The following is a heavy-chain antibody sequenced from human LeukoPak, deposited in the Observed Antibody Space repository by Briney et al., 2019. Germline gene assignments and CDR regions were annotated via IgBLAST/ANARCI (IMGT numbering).Heavy chain of an antibody. J-gene: IGHJ3*02. Sequence: GGSLRLSCAASGFTFSSHGMHWVRPAPAKGLEYVSGISSNGGSTYYADSVKGRFTISRDNSKNTLYLQMSSLRAEDTAVYYCVKDIVATIPYAFDIWGQGTMVTVSS. CDR1: GFTFSSHG. V-gene: IGHV3-64D*06. CDR2: ISSNGGST. CDR3: VKDIVATIPYAFDI. D-gene: IGHD5-12*01.